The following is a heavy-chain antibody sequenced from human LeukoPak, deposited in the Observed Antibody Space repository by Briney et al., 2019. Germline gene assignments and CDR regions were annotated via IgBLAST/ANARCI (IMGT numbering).Heavy chain of an antibody. CDR3: APIGISLNSDSR. D-gene: IGHD1-20*01. CDR1: GYTFTGYY. J-gene: IGHJ4*02. CDR2: INPNSGGT. Sequence: ASVKVSCKASGYTFTGYYMHWARQAPGQGLEWMGWINPNSGGTNYAQKFQGRVTMTRDTSISTAYMELSRLRSDDTAVYYCAPIGISLNSDSRWGQGTLVTVSS. V-gene: IGHV1-2*02.